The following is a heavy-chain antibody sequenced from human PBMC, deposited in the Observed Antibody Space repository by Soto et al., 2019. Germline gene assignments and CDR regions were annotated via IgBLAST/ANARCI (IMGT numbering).Heavy chain of an antibody. V-gene: IGHV3-30-3*01. Sequence: QEQLVESGGGVVQPGRSLRLSCAASGFIFSRYAMHWVRQSPGKGLEGVAVISYDGSKKYYADSVKGRYTISRDDSKNTLYLQMNSLRVEDTAVDYGARAPHGMDVWGQGTTVIVSS. CDR1: GFIFSRYA. CDR2: ISYDGSKK. J-gene: IGHJ6*02. CDR3: ARAPHGMDV.